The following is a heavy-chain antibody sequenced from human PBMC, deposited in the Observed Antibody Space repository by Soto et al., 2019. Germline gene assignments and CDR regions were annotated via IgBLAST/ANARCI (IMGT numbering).Heavy chain of an antibody. CDR2: ISGSGANT. Sequence: EVRLLESGGGLVQPGGSLRLSCAASGFTFSSYAMTWVRQAPGKGLEWVSVISGSGANTYCADSVKGRFTISRDNSKNTLYLQMNGLRAEDTAIYYCAFSRFGVVDAPFDYWGQGTLVTVSS. J-gene: IGHJ4*02. D-gene: IGHD2-2*01. CDR1: GFTFSSYA. CDR3: AFSRFGVVDAPFDY. V-gene: IGHV3-23*01.